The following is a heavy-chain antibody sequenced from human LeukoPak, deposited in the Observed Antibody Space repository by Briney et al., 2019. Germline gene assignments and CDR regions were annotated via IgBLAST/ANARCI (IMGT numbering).Heavy chain of an antibody. Sequence: GRSLRPSCAASGFTFSTYAMRWVRQAPGKGLEWVSGISGGGATTYYGDSVKGRFTISRDNSKNTLYLQMNSLRAGGTAVYYCGRDSGNGAYWYFDLWGRGTLFTVSS. D-gene: IGHD1-26*01. CDR2: ISGGGATT. V-gene: IGHV3-23*01. J-gene: IGHJ2*01. CDR1: GFTFSTYA. CDR3: GRDSGNGAYWYFDL.